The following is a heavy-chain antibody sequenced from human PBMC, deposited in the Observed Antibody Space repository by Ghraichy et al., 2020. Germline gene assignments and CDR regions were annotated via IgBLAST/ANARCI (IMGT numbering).Heavy chain of an antibody. J-gene: IGHJ4*02. CDR2: IHGSGDRT. Sequence: LSLTCAASGFTFSNYAMSWVRQAPGKGLEWVSAIHGSGDRTYYADTVKGRFTISRDNSKNTLYLQMDNLRAEDTAVYYCAKDELAYGGHDRDYWGQGTLVTVSS. CDR1: GFTFSNYA. CDR3: AKDELAYGGHDRDY. D-gene: IGHD4-23*01. V-gene: IGHV3-23*01.